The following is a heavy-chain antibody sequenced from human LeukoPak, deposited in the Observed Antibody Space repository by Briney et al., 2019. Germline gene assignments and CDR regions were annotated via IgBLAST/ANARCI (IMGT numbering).Heavy chain of an antibody. Sequence: PSETLSLTCTVSGGSISSYYWSWIRQPAGKGLEWIGRIYTSGSTNYNPSLKSRVTMSVDTSKNQFSLKLSSVTAADTAVYYCARGTEDCGSPYYFDYWGQGTLVTVSS. D-gene: IGHD2-21*02. CDR2: IYTSGST. CDR3: ARGTEDCGSPYYFDY. J-gene: IGHJ4*02. V-gene: IGHV4-4*07. CDR1: GGSISSYY.